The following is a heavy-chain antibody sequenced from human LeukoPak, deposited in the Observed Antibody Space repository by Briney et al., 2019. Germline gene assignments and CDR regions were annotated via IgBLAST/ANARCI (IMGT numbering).Heavy chain of an antibody. CDR3: ARNYDSSSNFDY. J-gene: IGHJ4*02. V-gene: IGHV4-31*03. D-gene: IGHD3-22*01. CDR2: IYYTGST. Sequence: SQTLSLTCTVSGGSISSGSYYWSWIRQLPGKGLEWIGYIYYTGSTYYNPSLKSRVTISVDTSKNQFSLKLTSVTAADTAVYYCARNYDSSSNFDYWGQGTLVTVSS. CDR1: GGSISSGSYY.